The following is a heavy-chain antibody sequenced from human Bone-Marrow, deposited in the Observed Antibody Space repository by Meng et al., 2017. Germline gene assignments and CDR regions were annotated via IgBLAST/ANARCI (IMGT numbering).Heavy chain of an antibody. CDR1: GGSFSGYY. CDR3: ARTRGYSYGYYGY. D-gene: IGHD5-18*01. Sequence: VQLQQWGAGLLKPSETLSLPCAVYGGSFSGYYWSWIRQPPGKGLEWIGEINHSGSTNYNPSLKSRVTISVDTSKNQFSLKLSSVTAADTAVYYCARTRGYSYGYYGYWGQGTLVTVSS. J-gene: IGHJ4*02. V-gene: IGHV4-34*01. CDR2: INHSGST.